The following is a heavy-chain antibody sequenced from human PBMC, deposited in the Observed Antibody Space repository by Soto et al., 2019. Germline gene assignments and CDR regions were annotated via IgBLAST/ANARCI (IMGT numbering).Heavy chain of an antibody. CDR2: ISYDGSNK. J-gene: IGHJ6*02. V-gene: IGHV3-30*18. D-gene: IGHD3-10*01. CDR3: AKTVVFYYYYDMDV. CDR1: GFTFSSYG. Sequence: QVQLVESGGGVVQPGRSLRLSCAASGFTFSSYGMHWVRQAPGKGLEWVAVISYDGSNKYYADSVKGRFTISRDNSKNTLYLQMNSLRVEDTAVHYCAKTVVFYYYYDMDVWGQGTTVTVSS.